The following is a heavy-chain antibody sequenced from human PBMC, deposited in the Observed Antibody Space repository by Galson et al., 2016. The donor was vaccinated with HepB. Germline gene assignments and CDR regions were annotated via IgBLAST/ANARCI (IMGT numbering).Heavy chain of an antibody. CDR2: IYLAASTT. D-gene: IGHD1-14*01. J-gene: IGHJ4*01. Sequence: QSGAEVKQPGESLRISCRASGDSLTAYWFGWVRQMPGKGLEWMGIIYLAASTTKYNPSFQGQVPISADKSATTADLQWSSLKASDTAMYYCASTPDGSSAWVYWGQGTLVSVSS. CDR1: GDSLTAYW. V-gene: IGHV5-51*01. CDR3: ASTPDGSSAWVY.